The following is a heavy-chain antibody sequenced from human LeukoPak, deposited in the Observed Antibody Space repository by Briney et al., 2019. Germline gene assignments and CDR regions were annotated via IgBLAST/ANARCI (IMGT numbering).Heavy chain of an antibody. Sequence: GGSPRLSCVASGFTFSRYWMTWVRQAPGKGLEWVANMNEDGTERYYVDSVKGRFTISRDNAKNSLYLQMNSLRAEDTAVYYCARGVYSLDVWGRGITVTVSS. CDR1: GFTFSRYW. V-gene: IGHV3-7*01. CDR2: MNEDGTER. CDR3: ARGVYSLDV. D-gene: IGHD2-21*01. J-gene: IGHJ6*04.